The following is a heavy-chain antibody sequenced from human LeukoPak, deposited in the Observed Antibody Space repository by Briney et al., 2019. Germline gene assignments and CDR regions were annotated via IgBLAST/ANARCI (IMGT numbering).Heavy chain of an antibody. CDR2: ISSDSSYI. J-gene: IGHJ4*02. CDR1: GITFTSSS. V-gene: IGHV3-21*01. CDR3: VRGSYGAYDY. D-gene: IGHD4-17*01. Sequence: GGSLRPSCAASGITFTSSSMTWVRRAPGKGLEWVSSISSDSSYIYYADAVHGRFTVSRDNAKYSLYLQMNSLRAEDTAVYYCVRGSYGAYDYWGQGSLVTVSS.